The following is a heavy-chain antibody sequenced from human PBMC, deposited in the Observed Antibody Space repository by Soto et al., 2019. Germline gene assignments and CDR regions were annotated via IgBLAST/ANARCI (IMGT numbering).Heavy chain of an antibody. CDR2: LYFTGST. CDR1: GGSISSSF. D-gene: IGHD6-13*01. CDR3: ARTMGDSSSLGWFDP. V-gene: IGHV4-59*08. J-gene: IGHJ5*02. Sequence: QVQLQESGPGLVKPSETLSLTCTVSGGSISSSFWSWIRQPPGKGLEWIGYLYFTGSTTYNPSLMSRVTISLDTSRNQFSLTLTSVTTADTAVYYCARTMGDSSSLGWFDPWGQGSLVTVSS.